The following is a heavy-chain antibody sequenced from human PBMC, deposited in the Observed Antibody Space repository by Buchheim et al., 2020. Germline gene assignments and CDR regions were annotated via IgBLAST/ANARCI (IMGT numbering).Heavy chain of an antibody. D-gene: IGHD2-15*01. CDR3: ARDRVVVVVAASFWLDP. CDR1: GFTFSSYS. Sequence: EVQLVESGGGLVKPGGSLRLSCAASGFTFSSYSMNWVRQAPGKGLEWVSSITSSSSYIYYADSVKGRFTISRDNAKNSLYLQMNSLRAEDTAVYYCARDRVVVVVAASFWLDPWGQGTL. V-gene: IGHV3-21*01. CDR2: ITSSSSYI. J-gene: IGHJ5*02.